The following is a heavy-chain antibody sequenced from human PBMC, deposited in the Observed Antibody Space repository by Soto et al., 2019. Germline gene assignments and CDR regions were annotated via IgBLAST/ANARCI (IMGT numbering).Heavy chain of an antibody. J-gene: IGHJ4*02. CDR1: GFTFSNYG. D-gene: IGHD3-10*01. CDR3: ASALETGDY. V-gene: IGHV3-33*01. CDR2: IWYDGSNK. Sequence: QVQLVESGGGVVQPGRSLRLSCVASGFTFSNYGMHWVRQAPGKGPEWVAVIWYDGSNKDYADSVKGRFTISRGNSRNTLYLQMNSLRAEDTAVYYCASALETGDYWGQGTLVTVSS.